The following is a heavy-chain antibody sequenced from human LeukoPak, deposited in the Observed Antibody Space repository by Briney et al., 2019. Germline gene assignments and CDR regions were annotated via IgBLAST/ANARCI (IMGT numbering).Heavy chain of an antibody. CDR1: GGTFSSYA. CDR3: ARAKSDFDWPYYFDY. J-gene: IGHJ4*02. D-gene: IGHD3-9*01. CDR2: IIPIFGTA. Sequence: ASVKVSCKASGGTFSSYAISWVRQAPGQGLEWMGGIIPIFGTANYAQKFQGRVTITADESTSTAYMELSSLRSEDTAVYYCARAKSDFDWPYYFDYWGQGTLVTVSS. V-gene: IGHV1-69*13.